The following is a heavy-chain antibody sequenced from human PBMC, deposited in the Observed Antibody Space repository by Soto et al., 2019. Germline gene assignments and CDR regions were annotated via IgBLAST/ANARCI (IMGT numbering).Heavy chain of an antibody. J-gene: IGHJ4*02. CDR2: IGGYNGKT. CDR3: ARDKMIDDYGLGTYDY. CDR1: GYAFTSFG. V-gene: IGHV1-18*04. Sequence: ASVKVSCKTSGYAFTSFGVSWVGQALGEGLEWMGWIGGYNGKTKYAQTLQGRVTMTADTSTSTVYLELRGLRPDDTAVYFCARDKMIDDYGLGTYDYWGQGTTVTVSS. D-gene: IGHD3-10*01.